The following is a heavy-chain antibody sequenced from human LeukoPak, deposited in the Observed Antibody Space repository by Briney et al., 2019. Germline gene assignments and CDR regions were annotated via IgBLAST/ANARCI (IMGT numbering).Heavy chain of an antibody. CDR1: GFTFSSYA. J-gene: IGHJ3*02. CDR3: AKVVAARLDAFDI. Sequence: GASLRLSCAASGFTFSSYAMSWVRKAPGKGLEWVSAISGSGGSTYYADSVKGRFTISRDNSKNTLYLQMNSLRAEDTAVYYCAKVVAARLDAFDIWGQGTMVTVSS. D-gene: IGHD2-15*01. CDR2: ISGSGGST. V-gene: IGHV3-23*01.